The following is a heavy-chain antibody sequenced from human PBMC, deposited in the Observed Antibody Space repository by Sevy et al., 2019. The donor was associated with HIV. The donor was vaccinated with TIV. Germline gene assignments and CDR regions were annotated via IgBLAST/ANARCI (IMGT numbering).Heavy chain of an antibody. J-gene: IGHJ6*02. CDR1: GGTFSSYA. D-gene: IGHD3-3*01. Sequence: ASVKVSCKASGGTFSSYAISWVRQAPGQGLEWMGGIIPIFGTANYAQKFQGRVTITADESTSTAYMELSSLGSEDTAVYYCARDLRTSITIFGVVITNYYYYGMDVWAKGPRSPSP. CDR3: ARDLRTSITIFGVVITNYYYYGMDV. CDR2: IIPIFGTA. V-gene: IGHV1-69*13.